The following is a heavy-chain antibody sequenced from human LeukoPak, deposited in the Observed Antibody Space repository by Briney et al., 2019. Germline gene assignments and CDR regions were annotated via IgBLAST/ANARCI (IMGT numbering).Heavy chain of an antibody. J-gene: IGHJ4*02. CDR3: ARSWAGGHFDY. D-gene: IGHD2-15*01. CDR2: INEDESKE. CDR1: GFTFRRYW. Sequence: GGSLRLSCAASGFTFRRYWMSWVRQAPGKGLEWVGNINEDESKEYYMDSVKGRFTISRDNAKNSLYLQMNSLRAEDTAVYYCARSWAGGHFDYWGQGTLVTVSS. V-gene: IGHV3-7*05.